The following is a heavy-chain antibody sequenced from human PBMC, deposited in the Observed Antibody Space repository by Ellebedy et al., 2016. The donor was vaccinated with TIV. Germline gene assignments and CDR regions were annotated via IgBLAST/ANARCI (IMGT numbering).Heavy chain of an antibody. J-gene: IGHJ4*02. Sequence: SETLSLTXAVYGGSFSGYYWSWIRQPPGKGLEWIGESNQSGDTKYNPSLKSRVTVSVDTSKNQFSLKVISVTAADMGVYYCARGRTTMGTKPNYFDSWGQGTVVTVSS. CDR2: SNQSGDT. V-gene: IGHV4-34*01. CDR1: GGSFSGYY. CDR3: ARGRTTMGTKPNYFDS. D-gene: IGHD5-18*01.